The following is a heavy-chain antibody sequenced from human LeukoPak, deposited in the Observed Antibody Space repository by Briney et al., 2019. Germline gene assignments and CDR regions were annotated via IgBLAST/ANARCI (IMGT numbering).Heavy chain of an antibody. CDR3: ARADRRTYYYDSSGPYLDY. CDR1: GYTFTGYY. Sequence: ASVKVSCKASGYTFTGYYMHWVRQAPGQGLEWMGWINPNSGGTNYAQKFQGRVTMTRDTSISTAYMELSRLRSDDTAVYYCARADRRTYYYDSSGPYLDYWGQGTLVTVSS. D-gene: IGHD3-22*01. CDR2: INPNSGGT. V-gene: IGHV1-2*02. J-gene: IGHJ4*02.